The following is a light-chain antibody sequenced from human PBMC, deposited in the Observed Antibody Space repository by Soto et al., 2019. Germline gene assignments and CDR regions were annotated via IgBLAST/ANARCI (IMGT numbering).Light chain of an antibody. Sequence: QSVLTQPASVSGSPGQSITISYTGTSSDVGGYNYVAWYQQHPVKVPRLMIYEVSNRPSGVSNRFSGSKSGSTASLTISGLQAEDEADYYCISYTSSSTSYVFGTGTKVTVL. V-gene: IGLV2-14*01. CDR1: SSDVGGYNY. CDR3: ISYTSSSTSYV. J-gene: IGLJ1*01. CDR2: EVS.